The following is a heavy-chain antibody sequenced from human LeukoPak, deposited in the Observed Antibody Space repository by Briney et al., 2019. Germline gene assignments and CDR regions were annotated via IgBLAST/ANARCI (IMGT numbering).Heavy chain of an antibody. V-gene: IGHV3-23*01. CDR2: IYPSGGTT. D-gene: IGHD5-12*01. CDR3: AKDQRPDSGYDIDS. Sequence: GGSLRLSCAVSGFTFSTYSMSWVRQAPRKGLGWVSVIYPSGGTTYYADSVKGRFTISRDNSKNTLYLQMHSLRAEDTALYYCAKDQRPDSGYDIDSWGQGTLVTVSS. J-gene: IGHJ4*02. CDR1: GFTFSTYS.